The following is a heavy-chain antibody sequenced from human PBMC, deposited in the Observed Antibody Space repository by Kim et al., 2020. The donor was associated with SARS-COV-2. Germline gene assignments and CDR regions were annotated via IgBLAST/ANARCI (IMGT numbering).Heavy chain of an antibody. CDR1: GFTFSTFD. CDR2: IKGQDDST. Sequence: GGSLRLSCVASGFTFSTFDMRWVRQAPGKALKWVSDIKGQDDSTYYAHPVKGRFTLHRHSPKHTVSLQIKSLRSDDTAVFYCVKESCLGYWGPGTLVT. V-gene: IGHV3-23*01. CDR3: VKESCLGY. J-gene: IGHJ4*03.